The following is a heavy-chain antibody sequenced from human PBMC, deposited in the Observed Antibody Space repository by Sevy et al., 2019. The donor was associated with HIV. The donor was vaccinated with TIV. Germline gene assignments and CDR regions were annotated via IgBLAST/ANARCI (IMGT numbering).Heavy chain of an antibody. CDR3: TTQLGTGGDAFDI. CDR2: IKSKTDGGTT. V-gene: IGHV3-15*01. D-gene: IGHD7-27*01. Sequence: GGSLRLSCAASGFTFSNAWMTWVRQAPGKGLEWVGRIKSKTDGGTTDYAAPVKGRLIVSRDDSKKALFLQMNSLKTEDTAVYYCTTQLGTGGDAFDIWGQGTMVTVSS. J-gene: IGHJ3*02. CDR1: GFTFSNAW.